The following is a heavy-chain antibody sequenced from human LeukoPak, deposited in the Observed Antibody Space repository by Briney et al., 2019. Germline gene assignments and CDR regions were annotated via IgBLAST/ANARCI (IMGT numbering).Heavy chain of an antibody. CDR1: GYTFTSYA. J-gene: IGHJ4*02. V-gene: IGHV1-3*01. Sequence: ASVKVSCKASGYTFTSYAMHWVRQAPGQRLEWMGWINAGNGNTKYSQKFQGRVTITRDTSASTAYMELSSLRSEDTAVYYCARAVLRHFDVEYYFDYWGQGTLVTVSS. CDR3: ARAVLRHFDVEYYFDY. D-gene: IGHD3-9*01. CDR2: INAGNGNT.